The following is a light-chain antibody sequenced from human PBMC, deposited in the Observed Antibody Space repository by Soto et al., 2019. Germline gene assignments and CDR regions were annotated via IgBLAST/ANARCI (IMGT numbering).Light chain of an antibody. Sequence: QSVLTQPPSVSAAPGQTVTISCSGSSSNIGNNYVSWYQQLPETAPKLLIYENNKRPSGIPDRFSGSKSGASATLGITGLQTGDEADYYCGTWDSSLRALWVFGGGTQLTVL. CDR1: SSNIGNNY. V-gene: IGLV1-51*02. CDR3: GTWDSSLRALWV. CDR2: ENN. J-gene: IGLJ3*02.